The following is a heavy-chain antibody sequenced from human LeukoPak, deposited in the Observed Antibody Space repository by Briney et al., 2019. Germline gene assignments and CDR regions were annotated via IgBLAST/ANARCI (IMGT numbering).Heavy chain of an antibody. V-gene: IGHV3-30*18. CDR1: GFTFSSYG. D-gene: IGHD6-13*01. CDR3: AKDGAAIAAAVGMDY. Sequence: GRSLRLSCAASGFTFSSYGMHWVRQAPGKGLEWVAVISCDGSNKYYADSVKGRFTISRDNSKNTLYLQMNSLRAEDTAVYYCAKDGAAIAAAVGMDYWGQGTLVTVSS. J-gene: IGHJ4*02. CDR2: ISCDGSNK.